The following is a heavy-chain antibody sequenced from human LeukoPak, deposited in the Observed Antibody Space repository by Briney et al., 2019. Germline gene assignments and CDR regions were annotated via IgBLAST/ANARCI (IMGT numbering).Heavy chain of an antibody. D-gene: IGHD3-22*01. CDR3: AKGLRFWDSSGYYYDY. CDR1: GFTFSSYA. Sequence: PGGSLRLSCAASGFTFSSYAMSWVRQAPGKGLEWVSAISGSGGSTYYADSVKGRFTISRDNSKNTLYLQMNSLRAEDTAVYYCAKGLRFWDSSGYYYDYWGQGTLVTVSS. J-gene: IGHJ4*02. V-gene: IGHV3-23*01. CDR2: ISGSGGST.